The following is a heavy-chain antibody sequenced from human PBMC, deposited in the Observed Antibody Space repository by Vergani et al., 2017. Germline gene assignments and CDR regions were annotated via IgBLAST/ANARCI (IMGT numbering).Heavy chain of an antibody. Sequence: QVQLVQSGAEVKKPGASVKVSCKASGYTFTSYYMHWVRQAPGQGLEWMGIINPSGGSTSYAQKFQGRVTMTRDTSTSTVYMELSSLRSEDTAVYYCAREGPVWGYYYGSGSKAPKYYFDYWGQGTLVTVSS. CDR2: INPSGGST. D-gene: IGHD3-10*01. CDR1: GYTFTSYY. J-gene: IGHJ4*02. CDR3: AREGPVWGYYYGSGSKAPKYYFDY. V-gene: IGHV1-46*01.